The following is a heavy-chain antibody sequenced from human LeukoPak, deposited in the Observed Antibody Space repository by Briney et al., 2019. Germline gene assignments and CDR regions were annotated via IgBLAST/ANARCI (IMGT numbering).Heavy chain of an antibody. J-gene: IGHJ6*03. D-gene: IGHD6-13*01. CDR2: IIPIFGTA. CDR3: ASAGTDYYYYLDV. Sequence: SVKVSCKASGGTFSSYAISWVRQAPGQGLEWMGGIIPIFGTANYAQKFQGRVTITTDESTSTAYMEMSSLRSEDTAVYYCASAGTDYYYYLDVWGKGPTVTVSS. CDR1: GGTFSSYA. V-gene: IGHV1-69*05.